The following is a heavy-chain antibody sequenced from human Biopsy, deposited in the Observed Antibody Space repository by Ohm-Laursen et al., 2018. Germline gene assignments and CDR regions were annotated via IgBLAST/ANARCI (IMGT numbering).Heavy chain of an antibody. CDR2: IFYDGSNT. CDR3: AKDRYNYTPIGGFSMDV. CDR1: GFTFNNYG. J-gene: IGHJ6*02. Sequence: SSLRLSCAASGFTFNNYGMQWVRQAPGKGLEWVAFIFYDGSNTYYADSVKGRFTISRDNSRDTLYLQMSGLRAEDTAVYYCAKDRYNYTPIGGFSMDVWGQGTTVTVSS. D-gene: IGHD5-18*01. V-gene: IGHV3-30*18.